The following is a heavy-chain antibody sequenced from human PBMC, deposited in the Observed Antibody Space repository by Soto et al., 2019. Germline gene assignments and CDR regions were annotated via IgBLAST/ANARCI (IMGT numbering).Heavy chain of an antibody. Sequence: ESLKICCKASGYTFNNHWISWVRQMPGKVLEWLGRIDPSDSYTNYIPSFQCHVTISADKSISTAYLQWSSLKASDTAMYYCARLSSFERITIFEVVITGTYYGMDVWGQGTTVTVSS. J-gene: IGHJ6*02. CDR1: GYTFNNHW. D-gene: IGHD3-3*01. CDR2: IDPSDSYT. V-gene: IGHV5-10-1*01. CDR3: ARLSSFERITIFEVVITGTYYGMDV.